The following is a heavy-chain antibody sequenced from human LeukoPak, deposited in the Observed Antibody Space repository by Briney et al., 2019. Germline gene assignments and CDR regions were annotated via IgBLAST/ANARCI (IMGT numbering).Heavy chain of an antibody. D-gene: IGHD5-12*01. CDR1: GFTFSSYG. V-gene: IGHV3-30*18. J-gene: IGHJ4*02. CDR2: ISYDGSNK. CDR3: AKDEEWLRLRYYFDY. Sequence: PGRSLRLSCAASGFTFSSYGMHWVRQAPGKGLEWVAVISYDGSNKYYADSVKGRFTISRDNSKNTLYLQMNSLRAEDTAVYYCAKDEEWLRLRYYFDYWGQGTLVTVSS.